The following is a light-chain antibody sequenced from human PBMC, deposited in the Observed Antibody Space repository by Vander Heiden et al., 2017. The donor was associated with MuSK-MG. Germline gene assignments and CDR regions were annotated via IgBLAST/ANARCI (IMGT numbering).Light chain of an antibody. Sequence: EIVLPPSPATLSLSQGDRATLSARVSPRATSYFAWYQQTPALATRLLINAASNEATGIPAMCSGRGSRAYSTLTISSLAPEEFAVYCCQQRSNASTFGQGTRLEI. CDR3: QQRSNAST. CDR1: PRATSY. J-gene: IGKJ5*01. V-gene: IGKV3-11*01. CDR2: AAS.